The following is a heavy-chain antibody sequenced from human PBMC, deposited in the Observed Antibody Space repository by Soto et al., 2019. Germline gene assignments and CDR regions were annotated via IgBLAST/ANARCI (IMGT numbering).Heavy chain of an antibody. CDR1: GGSISSGGYY. CDR2: IYYSGST. D-gene: IGHD2-8*02. V-gene: IGHV4-31*03. J-gene: IGHJ4*02. Sequence: KPSETLSLTCTVSGGSISSGGYYWSWIRQHPGKGLEWIGYIYYSGSTYYNPSLKSRVTISVDTSKNQFSLRLSSVTAADTAVYYCARVSSGDFDYWGQGTLVTVSS. CDR3: ARVSSGDFDY.